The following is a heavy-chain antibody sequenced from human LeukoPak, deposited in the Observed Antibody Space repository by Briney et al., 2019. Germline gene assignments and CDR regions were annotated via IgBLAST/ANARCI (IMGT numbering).Heavy chain of an antibody. CDR2: INAGNGDT. CDR3: AKDHETYRRIVGASGPDY. Sequence: ASVKVSCKVSGYTFTTYAIHWVRQAPGQRLEWMGWINAGNGDTKYSQKFQGRVTITRDTSASTAYMELSSLRSEDTAVYYCAKDHETYRRIVGASGPDYWGQGTLVTVSS. J-gene: IGHJ4*02. D-gene: IGHD1-26*01. V-gene: IGHV1-3*01. CDR1: GYTFTTYA.